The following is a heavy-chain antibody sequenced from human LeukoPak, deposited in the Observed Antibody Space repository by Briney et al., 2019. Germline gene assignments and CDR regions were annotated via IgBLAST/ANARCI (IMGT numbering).Heavy chain of an antibody. CDR3: ARSRDDILTGYIYYYYMDV. Sequence: GASVKVSCKASGGTFSSYAISWVRQAPGQGLEWMGGIIPIFGTANYAQKFQGRVTITADESTSTAYMELSSLRSEDTAVYYCARSRDDILTGYIYYYYMDVWGKGTTVTVSS. D-gene: IGHD3-9*01. V-gene: IGHV1-69*01. J-gene: IGHJ6*03. CDR2: IIPIFGTA. CDR1: GGTFSSYA.